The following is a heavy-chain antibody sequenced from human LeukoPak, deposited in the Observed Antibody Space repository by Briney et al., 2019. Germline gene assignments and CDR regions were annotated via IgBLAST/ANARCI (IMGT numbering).Heavy chain of an antibody. Sequence: SETLSLTCAVSGGSISSSNWWSWVRQPPGKGLEWIGEIYHSGSTNYSPSLKSRVTISVDKSKNQFSLKLSSVTAADTAVYYCARVDILTGYPYYYYYMDVWGKGTTVTVSS. V-gene: IGHV4-4*02. J-gene: IGHJ6*03. D-gene: IGHD3-9*01. CDR3: ARVDILTGYPYYYYYMDV. CDR2: IYHSGST. CDR1: GGSISSSNW.